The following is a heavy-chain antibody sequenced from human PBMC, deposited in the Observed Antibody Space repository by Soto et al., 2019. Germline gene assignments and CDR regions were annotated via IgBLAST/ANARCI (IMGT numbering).Heavy chain of an antibody. D-gene: IGHD2-21*01. J-gene: IGHJ4*02. Sequence: QVQLQESGPGLVKPSQTLSLTCTVSGGSISDGAYYWCWIRQPPGKGLEWVGNIYNSGNTYNNPSPRSRLTISLDTSKSQFSVNVSSMTAADTAVYYCASGLSGDKVDQWGQGTLVTVSS. CDR1: GGSISDGAYY. V-gene: IGHV4-30-4*01. CDR3: ASGLSGDKVDQ. CDR2: IYNSGNT.